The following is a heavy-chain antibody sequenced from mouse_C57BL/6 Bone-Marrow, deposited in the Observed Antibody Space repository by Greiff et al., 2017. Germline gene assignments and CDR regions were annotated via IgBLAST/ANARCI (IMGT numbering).Heavy chain of an antibody. CDR1: GFTFSSYA. D-gene: IGHD1-1*01. Sequence: EVKLVESGEGLVKPGGSLKLSCAASGFTFSSYAMSWVRQTPEKRLEWVAYISSGGDYIYYADTVKGRFTISRDNARNTLYLQLSILQSEDTAMYSCHFYYYGSSLYFDYWGQGTTLTVSS. J-gene: IGHJ2*01. CDR3: HFYYYGSSLYFDY. V-gene: IGHV5S21*01. CDR2: ISSGGDYI.